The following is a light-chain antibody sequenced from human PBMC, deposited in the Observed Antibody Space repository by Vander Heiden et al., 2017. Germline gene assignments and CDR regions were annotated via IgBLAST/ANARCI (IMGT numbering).Light chain of an antibody. CDR3: QQDNSWYT. J-gene: IGKJ2*01. CDR2: GAS. CDR1: HGVSRN. V-gene: IGKV3-15*01. Sequence: EVVLTQSPATLSVSPGERVTLSCRASHGVSRNLAWCQQKPGQAPRLLIYGASTRATGVPARFSGSGSGTEFTLTISNLQSEDSAVYYWQQDNSWYTFGQGTKMEIK.